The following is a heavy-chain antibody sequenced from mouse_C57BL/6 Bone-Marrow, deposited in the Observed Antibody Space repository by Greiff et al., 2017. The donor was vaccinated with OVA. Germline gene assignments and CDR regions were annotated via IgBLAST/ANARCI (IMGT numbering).Heavy chain of an antibody. CDR2: ISDGGSYT. D-gene: IGHD2-2*01. V-gene: IGHV5-4*01. CDR1: GFTFSSYA. J-gene: IGHJ2*01. CDR3: ARDGLGVYFDY. Sequence: EVQRVESGGGLVKPGGSLKLSCAASGFTFSSYAMSWVRQTPEKRLEWVATISDGGSYTYYPDNVKGRFTISRDNAKNNLYLQMSHLKSEDTAMYYCARDGLGVYFDYWGQGTTLTVSS.